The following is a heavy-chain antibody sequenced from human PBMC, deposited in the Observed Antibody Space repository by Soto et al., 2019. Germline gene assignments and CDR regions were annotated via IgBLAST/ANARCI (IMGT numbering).Heavy chain of an antibody. CDR2: VDLTDSYN. CDR1: GYSFRNNW. J-gene: IGHJ6*01. Sequence: GESLKISCKGSGYSFRNNWITWVRQMPGKGLEWMGRVDLTDSYNSYSTSFQGHVSFSADTSINTAYLQWSSLRASDTAMYYCATQGGAHYNSSGYHYARHYRGQGSRGTFAS. D-gene: IGHD3-22*01. CDR3: ATQGGAHYNSSGYHYARHY. V-gene: IGHV5-10-1*01.